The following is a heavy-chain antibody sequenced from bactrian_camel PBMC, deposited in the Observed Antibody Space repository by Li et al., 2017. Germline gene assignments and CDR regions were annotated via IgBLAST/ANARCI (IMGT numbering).Heavy chain of an antibody. CDR2: IDSEGRT. CDR1: GSRYDNLC. D-gene: IGHD1*01. J-gene: IGHJ4*01. Sequence: HVQLVESGGGSVQPGGSLRLSCVASGSRYDNLCMGWFRQAPGREREGVAAIDSEGRTTYVHSVTGRFTISKDYARNILYLQMASLQIEDTAVYFCTGRLLDAHGRRCGDTPYWGQGTQVTVS. CDR3: TGRLLDAHGRRCGDTPY. V-gene: IGHV3S53*01.